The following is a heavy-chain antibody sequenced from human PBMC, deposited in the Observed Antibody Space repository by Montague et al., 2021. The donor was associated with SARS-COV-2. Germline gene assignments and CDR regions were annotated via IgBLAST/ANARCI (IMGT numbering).Heavy chain of an antibody. D-gene: IGHD3-22*01. J-gene: IGHJ5*02. CDR3: ARRPYYYDSSGQFDP. CDR1: GRSISSSTYY. CDR2: ISYSGST. Sequence: SETLSLTCTVSGRSISSSTYYWGWIRQPPGTVLEWIASISYSGSTYFNPSLKSRVAISIDTSKNQFSLKLSSVTAADTAVYYCARRPYYYDSSGQFDPWGQGVLATVSS. V-gene: IGHV4-39*07.